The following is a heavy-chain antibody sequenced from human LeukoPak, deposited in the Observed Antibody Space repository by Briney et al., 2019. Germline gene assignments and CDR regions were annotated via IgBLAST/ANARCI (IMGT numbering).Heavy chain of an antibody. CDR2: IIPIFGTA. Sequence: ASVKVSCKASGYTFTSYAMNWVRQAPGQGLEWMGGIIPIFGTANYAQKFQGRVTITTDESTSTAYMELSSLRSEDTAVYYCANGGGSGSYNYWGQGTLVTVSS. D-gene: IGHD3-10*01. J-gene: IGHJ4*02. V-gene: IGHV1-69*05. CDR3: ANGGGSGSYNY. CDR1: GYTFTSYA.